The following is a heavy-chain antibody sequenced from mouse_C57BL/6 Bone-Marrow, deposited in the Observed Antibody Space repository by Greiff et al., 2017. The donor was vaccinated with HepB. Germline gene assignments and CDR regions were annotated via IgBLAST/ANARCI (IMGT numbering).Heavy chain of an antibody. CDR3: ARGGITRYFDV. Sequence: EVHLVESGGDLVKPGGSLKLSCAASGFTFSSYGMSWVRQTPDKRLEWVATISSGGSYTYYPDSVKGRFTISRDNAKNTLYLQMSSLKSEDTAMYYCARGGITRYFDVWGTGTTVTVSS. D-gene: IGHD1-1*01. CDR2: ISSGGSYT. CDR1: GFTFSSYG. V-gene: IGHV5-6*01. J-gene: IGHJ1*03.